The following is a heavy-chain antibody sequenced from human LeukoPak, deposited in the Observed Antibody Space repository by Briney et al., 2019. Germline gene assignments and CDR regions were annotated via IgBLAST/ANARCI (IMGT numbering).Heavy chain of an antibody. V-gene: IGHV4-59*12. CDR2: IYYSGST. CDR3: ARDGPYRSWFDP. Sequence: SETLSLTCTVSGGSISSYYWSWIRQPPGKGLEWIGYIYYSGSTNYNPSLKSRVTISVDTSKNQFPLKLSSVTAADTAVYYCARDGPYRSWFDPWGQGTLVTVSS. CDR1: GGSISSYY. D-gene: IGHD1-26*01. J-gene: IGHJ5*02.